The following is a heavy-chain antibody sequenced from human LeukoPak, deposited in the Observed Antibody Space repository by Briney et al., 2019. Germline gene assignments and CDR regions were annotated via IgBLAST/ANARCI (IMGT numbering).Heavy chain of an antibody. CDR1: GGSISSGDYY. CDR3: ASGDYYGSGSYYFFDY. D-gene: IGHD3-10*01. V-gene: IGHV4-30-4*01. J-gene: IGHJ4*02. Sequence: SQTLSLTCTVSGGSISSGDYYWSWIRQPPGKGLEWIGYIYYSGSTYYNPSLKSRVTISVDTSKNQFSLKLSSVTAADTAVYYCASGDYYGSGSYYFFDYWGQGTLVTVSS. CDR2: IYYSGST.